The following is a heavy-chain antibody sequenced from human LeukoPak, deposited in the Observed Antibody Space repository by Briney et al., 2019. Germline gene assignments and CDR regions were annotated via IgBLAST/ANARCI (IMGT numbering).Heavy chain of an antibody. Sequence: PSETLSLTCTVSGGSISSYYWSWIRQPAGKGLEWIGRSSTTGNTNYNPPLKSRVTMSVDTSKNQFSLRLSSVTAADTAVYYCVRGIYYDSGRNCFDPWGQGTLVTVSS. V-gene: IGHV4-4*07. CDR2: SSTTGNT. CDR1: GGSISSYY. CDR3: VRGIYYDSGRNCFDP. D-gene: IGHD3-22*01. J-gene: IGHJ5*02.